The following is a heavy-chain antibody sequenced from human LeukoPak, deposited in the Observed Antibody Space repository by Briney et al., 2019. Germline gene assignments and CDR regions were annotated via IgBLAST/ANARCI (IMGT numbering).Heavy chain of an antibody. CDR3: ARDDYGDYYFDY. CDR1: GFTFNNYW. Sequence: GGSLRLSCAASGFTFNNYWMHWVRQAPGKGLVWVSRIDSDGSNTNYADPVKGRFTVSRDNAKNTLYLQMNSLRAEDTAVYYCARDDYGDYYFDYWGQGTLVTVSS. J-gene: IGHJ4*02. D-gene: IGHD4-17*01. CDR2: IDSDGSNT. V-gene: IGHV3-74*01.